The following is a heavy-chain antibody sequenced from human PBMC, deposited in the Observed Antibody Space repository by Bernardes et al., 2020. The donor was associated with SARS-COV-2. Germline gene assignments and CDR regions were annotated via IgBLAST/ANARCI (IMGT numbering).Heavy chain of an antibody. CDR1: GYIFSSHW. Sequence: GESLNISCEAFGYIFSSHWIGWVRQMPGKGLEWVGFIYPADSDTRYSPSFQGQVTISGDKSINTAYLQWSGLKASDSGMYYCVRGRDYYALDVWGQGTTVIVSS. CDR2: IYPADSDT. V-gene: IGHV5-51*01. J-gene: IGHJ6*02. CDR3: VRGRDYYALDV.